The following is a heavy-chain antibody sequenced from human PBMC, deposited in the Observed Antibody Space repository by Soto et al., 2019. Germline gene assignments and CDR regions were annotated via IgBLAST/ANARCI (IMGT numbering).Heavy chain of an antibody. Sequence: GESLKISCKGSGYNFASYWIAWVRQMPGKGLEWMGIIYPGDSDTRYSPSFQGQVTISADKSVSTAYLQWSSLKASDTAIYYCARKGGMDVWGQGTTVNVSS. V-gene: IGHV5-51*01. CDR3: ARKGGMDV. J-gene: IGHJ6*02. CDR1: GYNFASYW. CDR2: IYPGDSDT.